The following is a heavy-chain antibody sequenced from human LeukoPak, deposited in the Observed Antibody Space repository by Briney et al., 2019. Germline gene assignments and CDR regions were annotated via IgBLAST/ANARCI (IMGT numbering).Heavy chain of an antibody. CDR3: ATGGVGATHYYGMDV. Sequence: ASVKVSCKASGYTFTSYDINWVRLATGQGLEWMGGFDPEDGETIYAQKFQGRVTMTEDTSTDTAYMELSSLRSEDTAVYYCATGGVGATHYYGMDVWGQGTTVTVSS. J-gene: IGHJ6*02. CDR1: GYTFTSYD. CDR2: FDPEDGET. V-gene: IGHV1-24*01. D-gene: IGHD1-26*01.